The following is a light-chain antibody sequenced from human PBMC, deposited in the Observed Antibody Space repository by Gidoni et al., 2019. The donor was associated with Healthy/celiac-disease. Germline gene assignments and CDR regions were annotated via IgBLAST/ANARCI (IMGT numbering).Light chain of an antibody. Sequence: QSVLTQPPSVSGAPGHRVTISCTWRSSNIGAGYDVHWYQQLPGTAPKLLIYGNSNRPSGVPDRFSGSKSGTSASLAITGLQAEDEADYYCQSYDSSRVGYVVFGGGTKLTVL. V-gene: IGLV1-40*01. CDR2: GNS. CDR3: QSYDSSRVGYVV. J-gene: IGLJ2*01. CDR1: SSNIGAGYD.